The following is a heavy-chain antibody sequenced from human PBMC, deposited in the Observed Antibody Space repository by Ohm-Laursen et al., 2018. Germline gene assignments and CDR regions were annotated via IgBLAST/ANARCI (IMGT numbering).Heavy chain of an antibody. CDR3: AKDRERLFDY. CDR1: GFTFSSYG. Sequence: SLRLSCSAFGFTFSSYGMHWVRQAPGKGLEWVAVISYDGSNKYYADSVKGRFTISRDNSKNTLYLQMNSLRAEDTAVYYCAKDRERLFDYWGQGTLVTVSS. V-gene: IGHV3-30*18. CDR2: ISYDGSNK. J-gene: IGHJ4*02. D-gene: IGHD1-26*01.